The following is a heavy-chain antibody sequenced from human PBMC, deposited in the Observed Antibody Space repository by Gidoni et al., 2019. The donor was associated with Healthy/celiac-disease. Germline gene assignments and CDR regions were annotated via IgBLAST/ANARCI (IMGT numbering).Heavy chain of an antibody. CDR2: ISGSGGST. V-gene: IGHV3-23*01. D-gene: IGHD3-3*01. CDR1: GCTFSSYA. CDR3: AKEGWSGGYFDY. Sequence: EVQLLESGGGLVQPGGSLRLSCAASGCTFSSYAMSWVRQAPGKGLGWVSAISGSGGSTYYADSVKGRFTISRDNSKNTLYLQMNSLRAEDTAVYYCAKEGWSGGYFDYWGQGTLVTVSS. J-gene: IGHJ4*02.